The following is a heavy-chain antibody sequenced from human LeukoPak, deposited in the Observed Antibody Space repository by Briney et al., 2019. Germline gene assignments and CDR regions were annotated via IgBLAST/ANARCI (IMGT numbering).Heavy chain of an antibody. V-gene: IGHV3-23*01. D-gene: IGHD3-22*01. J-gene: IGHJ4*02. Sequence: GGSLRLSCAASRFTFSSYAMSWVRQAPGKGLEWVSAISGSGGSTYYADSVKGRLTISRDNSKNTLFLQMNSLRAEDTAVYYCAKGVNYYDSSGYYPYYFDYWGQGTLVTVSS. CDR1: RFTFSSYA. CDR3: AKGVNYYDSSGYYPYYFDY. CDR2: ISGSGGST.